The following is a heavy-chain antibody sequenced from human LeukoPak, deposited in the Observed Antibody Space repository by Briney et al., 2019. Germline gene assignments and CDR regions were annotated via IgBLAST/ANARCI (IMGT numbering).Heavy chain of an antibody. D-gene: IGHD4-17*01. CDR2: IRYDGSNK. J-gene: IGHJ4*02. CDR3: AKDNYDYGAYDGLDY. CDR1: GFTFSSYG. Sequence: GGSLSLSCVASGFTFSSYGTHRVRKPPGKGLEWVAFIRYDGSNKYYADSVKERFTISTDNSRDTLHLQMNSLRAEDTAVYYCAKDNYDYGAYDGLDYWGQGTLVTVSS. V-gene: IGHV3-30*02.